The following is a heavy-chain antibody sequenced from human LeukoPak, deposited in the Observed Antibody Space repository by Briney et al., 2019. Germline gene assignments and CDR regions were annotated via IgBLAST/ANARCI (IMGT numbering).Heavy chain of an antibody. J-gene: IGHJ4*02. CDR1: GFTFSDYY. Sequence: NTGGSLRLSCAASGFTFSDYYMSWIRQAPGKGLEWVSYITSGGTKYYADSVKGRFTISRDNAKNSLYQQMNSLRAEDTAVYYCARDGGSGNYFIDYWGQGTLVSVSS. D-gene: IGHD3-10*01. CDR3: ARDGGSGNYFIDY. V-gene: IGHV3-11*01. CDR2: ITSGGTK.